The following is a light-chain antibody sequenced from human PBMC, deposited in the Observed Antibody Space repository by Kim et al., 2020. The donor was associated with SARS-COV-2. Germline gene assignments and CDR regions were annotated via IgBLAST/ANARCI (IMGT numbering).Light chain of an antibody. J-gene: IGKJ2*01. CDR3: QQYNNWPYT. CDR1: QGVSSN. Sequence: SGSPGERAPLSCRASQGVSSNLAWYQQKPGQAPRLLIYGASTRATGIPARFSGSGSGTEFTLTISSLQSEDFAVYYCQQYNNWPYTFGQGTKLEI. V-gene: IGKV3-15*01. CDR2: GAS.